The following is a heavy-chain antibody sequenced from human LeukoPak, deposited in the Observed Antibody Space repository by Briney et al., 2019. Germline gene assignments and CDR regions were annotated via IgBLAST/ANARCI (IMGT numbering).Heavy chain of an antibody. CDR3: ARVTTGSYYSDH. CDR1: GVPISSFY. D-gene: IGHD1-26*01. CDR2: IYTRGST. V-gene: IGHV4-4*07. Sequence: SSETLSLTCTVSGVPISSFYWNWIRHPAGKGLEWIGRIYTRGSTNYNPSLKSRVTMSVDTSKNQLSLKLRSVTAADTAVYYCARVTTGSYYSDHWGQGTLVTVSS. J-gene: IGHJ4*02.